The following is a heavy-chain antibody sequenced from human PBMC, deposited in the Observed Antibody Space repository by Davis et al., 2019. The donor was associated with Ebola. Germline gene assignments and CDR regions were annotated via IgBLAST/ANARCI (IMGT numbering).Heavy chain of an antibody. CDR1: GVSISTHY. Sequence: PSETLSLTCTVSGVSISTHYWSWIRQPPGKRLEWIGSIYYTGSVNYNSSLNSRVTISVDTSKNQFSLKLTSLTAADAAMYYCAERGGSVWGQGTLVTVSS. D-gene: IGHD3-16*01. V-gene: IGHV4-59*11. CDR2: IYYTGSV. CDR3: AERGGSV. J-gene: IGHJ4*02.